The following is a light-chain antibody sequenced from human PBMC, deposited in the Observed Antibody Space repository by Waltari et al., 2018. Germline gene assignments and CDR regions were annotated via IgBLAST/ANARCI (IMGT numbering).Light chain of an antibody. CDR1: GGHSGNA. CDR2: LNREGRQ. CDR3: QTWGTDSRV. V-gene: IGLV4-69*01. J-gene: IGLJ3*02. Sequence: QLVLTQSPSASASLGASVKLTCTLSGGHSGNAIAWHQQQPEKGPRYLMKLNREGRQHKGDGIPDRFSGASSGAERYLSISSVQSEDEADYYCQTWGTDSRVFGGGTKLTVL.